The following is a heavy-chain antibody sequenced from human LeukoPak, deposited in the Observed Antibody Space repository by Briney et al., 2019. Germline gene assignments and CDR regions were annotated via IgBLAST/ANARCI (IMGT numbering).Heavy chain of an antibody. V-gene: IGHV4-34*01. Sequence: PSETLSLTCAVYGGSFSGYYWSWIRQPPGKGLEWIGEINHSGSTNYNPSLKSRVTISVDTPKNQFSLKLSSVTAADTAVYYCASPYDYYAFDIWGQGTMVTVSS. CDR2: INHSGST. D-gene: IGHD3-16*01. CDR1: GGSFSGYY. J-gene: IGHJ3*02. CDR3: ASPYDYYAFDI.